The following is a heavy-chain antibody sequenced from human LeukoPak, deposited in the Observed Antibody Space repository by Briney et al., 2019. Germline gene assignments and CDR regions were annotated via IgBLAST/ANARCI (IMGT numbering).Heavy chain of an antibody. Sequence: GGSLRLSCAASGFTFSSYAMSWVRQAPGKGLEWVSAISGSGGSTYYADSVKGRFTISRDNSKNTLYLQMNSLRGDDTAVYYCVRGPLIGAAGMTWGQGTLITVSS. J-gene: IGHJ5*02. CDR3: VRGPLIGAAGMT. D-gene: IGHD6-13*01. CDR1: GFTFSSYA. V-gene: IGHV3-23*01. CDR2: ISGSGGST.